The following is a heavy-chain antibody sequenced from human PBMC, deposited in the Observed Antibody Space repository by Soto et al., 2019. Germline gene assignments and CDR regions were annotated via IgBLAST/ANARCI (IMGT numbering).Heavy chain of an antibody. D-gene: IGHD2-15*01. CDR2: IHPNSGDT. V-gene: IGHV1-2*02. Sequence: QVQLVQSGAEVKEPGASVKVSCRTSGYTFTDHYINWVRQAPGQGPEYMGWIHPNSGDTKYTQRFSGKGNHAKDKAISHALQEVRKPATCDPGRFLCAKDPSKTMLKLFRPLGQGTLVTVSS. CDR1: GYTFTDHY. J-gene: IGHJ5*02. CDR3: AKDPSKTMLKLFRP.